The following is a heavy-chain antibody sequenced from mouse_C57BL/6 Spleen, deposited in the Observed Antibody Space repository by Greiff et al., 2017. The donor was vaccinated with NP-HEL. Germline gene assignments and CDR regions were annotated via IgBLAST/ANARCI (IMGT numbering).Heavy chain of an antibody. D-gene: IGHD4-1*01. J-gene: IGHJ1*03. CDR1: GFTFTDYY. Sequence: EVKLMESGGGLVQPGGSLSLSCAASGFTFTDYYMSWVRQPPGKALEWLGFIRNKANGYTTEYSASVKGRFTISRDNSQSILYLQMNALRAEDSATYYCARYPNWGYWYFDVWGTGTTVTVSS. CDR2: IRNKANGYTT. CDR3: ARYPNWGYWYFDV. V-gene: IGHV7-3*01.